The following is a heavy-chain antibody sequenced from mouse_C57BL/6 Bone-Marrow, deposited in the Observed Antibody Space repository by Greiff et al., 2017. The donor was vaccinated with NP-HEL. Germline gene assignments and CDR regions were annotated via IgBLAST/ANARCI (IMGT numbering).Heavy chain of an antibody. Sequence: QVQLKESGAELVRPGTSVKLSCKASGYTFTSYWMHWVKQRPGQGLEWIGVIDPSDSYTNYNQKFKGKATLTVDTSSSTAYMQLSSLTSEDSAVYYCARYYFDYWGQGTTLTVSS. CDR3: ARYYFDY. V-gene: IGHV1-59*01. J-gene: IGHJ2*01. CDR2: IDPSDSYT. CDR1: GYTFTSYW.